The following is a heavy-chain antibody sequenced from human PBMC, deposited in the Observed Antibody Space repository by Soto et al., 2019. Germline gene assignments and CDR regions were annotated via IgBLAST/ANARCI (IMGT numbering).Heavy chain of an antibody. D-gene: IGHD1-26*01. CDR1: GGSLSGYY. CDR3: ARESPGAGHFDY. CDR2: IYYSGGT. J-gene: IGHJ4*02. V-gene: IGHV4-59*01. Sequence: PSETLSLTCTVIGGSLSGYYWMWIRQPPGKGLEWMGYIYYSGGTNYNPSLQSRVTMSVDTSKNQFSLKLSSVTAADTAVYYCARESPGAGHFDYWGQGTLVTVSS.